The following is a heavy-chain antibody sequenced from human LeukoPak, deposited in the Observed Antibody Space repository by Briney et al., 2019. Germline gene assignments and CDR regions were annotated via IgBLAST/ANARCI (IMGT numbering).Heavy chain of an antibody. Sequence: GGSLRLSCVASGFTFSTYGIHWVRQAPGKGLEWVAFIRYDGSNKYYAESVKGRFTISRDNSKNTLYLQMNSLRAEDTAVYHCAKSFDILTGYNIDYWGQGTLVTVSS. V-gene: IGHV3-30*02. J-gene: IGHJ4*02. CDR2: IRYDGSNK. CDR1: GFTFSTYG. CDR3: AKSFDILTGYNIDY. D-gene: IGHD3-9*01.